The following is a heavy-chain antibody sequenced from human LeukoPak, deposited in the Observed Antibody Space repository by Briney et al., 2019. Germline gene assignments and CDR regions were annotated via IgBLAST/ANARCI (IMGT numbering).Heavy chain of an antibody. Sequence: GGSLRLSCAASGFTFSDHYMDWVRQAPGKGLEWVGRTRNKANSYTTEYAASVKGRFTISRDDSKNSLYLQMNSLKTEDTAVYYCARGGDAFDIWGQGTMVTVSS. V-gene: IGHV3-72*01. CDR2: TRNKANSYTT. J-gene: IGHJ3*02. D-gene: IGHD3-10*01. CDR1: GFTFSDHY. CDR3: ARGGDAFDI.